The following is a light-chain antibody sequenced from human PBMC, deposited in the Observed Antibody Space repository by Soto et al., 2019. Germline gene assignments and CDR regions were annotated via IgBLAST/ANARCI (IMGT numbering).Light chain of an antibody. CDR3: QQSYRTPWT. J-gene: IGKJ1*01. CDR2: AAS. V-gene: IGKV1-39*01. CDR1: QDISSS. Sequence: DIQMTQSPSSLSASLGDRVTITCRANQDISSSLVWYQHKLGQAPKLLIHAASTLASGVPSRFSGSESGTDFTLNISGLEHEDSATYYCQQSYRTPWTFGQGTKVEIK.